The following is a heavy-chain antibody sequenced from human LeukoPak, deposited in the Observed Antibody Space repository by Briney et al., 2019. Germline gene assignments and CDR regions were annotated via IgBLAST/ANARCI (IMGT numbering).Heavy chain of an antibody. CDR1: GFTVSSNY. D-gene: IGHD3-16*01. J-gene: IGHJ4*02. CDR3: ARDLPRGGSYCFDY. V-gene: IGHV3-53*01. Sequence: GGSLRLSCAASGFTVSSNYMSWVRQAPGKGLEWVSVIYSGGSTYYADSVKGRFTISRDNSKNTLYLQMNSLRAEDTAVYYCARDLPRGGSYCFDYWGQGTLATVSS. CDR2: IYSGGST.